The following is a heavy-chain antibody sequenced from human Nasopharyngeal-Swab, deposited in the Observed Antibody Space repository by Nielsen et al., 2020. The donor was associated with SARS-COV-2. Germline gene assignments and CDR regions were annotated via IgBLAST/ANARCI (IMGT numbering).Heavy chain of an antibody. J-gene: IGHJ3*02. CDR3: AHSTDWEADHDAFDI. D-gene: IGHD3/OR15-3a*01. V-gene: IGHV2-5*01. Sequence: SGPTLVKPTQTLTLTCTFSGFSLSTSGVGVGWIRQPPGKALEWLALIYWNDDKRYSPSLKSRLTITKDTSKNQVVLTMTNMDPVDTATYYCAHSTDWEADHDAFDIWGQGTMVTVSS. CDR2: IYWNDDK. CDR1: GFSLSTSGVG.